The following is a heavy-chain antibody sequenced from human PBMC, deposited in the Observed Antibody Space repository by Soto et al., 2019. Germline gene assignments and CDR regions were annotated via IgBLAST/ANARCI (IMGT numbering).Heavy chain of an antibody. CDR2: MNPNSGNG. V-gene: IGHV1-8*01. Sequence: QVQLVQSGAEVKKPGASVTVSCQASGYAFSNNDISWVRQGTGQGLEWMGWMNPNSGNGGYAQKFQGRVTMTRDTSTSTAYMELSSLTSDDTAIYYCARMATSGTLNWFDPWGQGTLVTVSS. J-gene: IGHJ5*02. CDR3: ARMATSGTLNWFDP. CDR1: GYAFSNND.